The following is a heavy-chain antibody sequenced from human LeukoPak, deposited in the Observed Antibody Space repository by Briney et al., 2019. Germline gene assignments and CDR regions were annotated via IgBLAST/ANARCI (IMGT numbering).Heavy chain of an antibody. V-gene: IGHV3-30*02. D-gene: IGHD3-22*01. CDR1: GFTFSSYW. CDR3: AKTLLDTSGYYYVGSDY. Sequence: GGSLRLSCVAPGFTFSSYWMTWVRQAPGKGLEWVAFIRYDGSNKYYADSVKGRFTISRDNAKNSLYLQMDSLRAEDTAVYYCAKTLLDTSGYYYVGSDYWGQGTLVTVSS. J-gene: IGHJ4*02. CDR2: IRYDGSNK.